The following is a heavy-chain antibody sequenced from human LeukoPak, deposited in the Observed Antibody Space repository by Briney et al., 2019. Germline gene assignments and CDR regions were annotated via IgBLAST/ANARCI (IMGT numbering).Heavy chain of an antibody. CDR2: IWYDGSNK. V-gene: IGHV3-33*06. D-gene: IGHD6-13*01. Sequence: GRSLRLSCAASGFTFSSYGMHWVRQAPGKGLEWVAVIWYDGSNKYYADSVKGRFTISRDNFKNTLYLQMNSLRAEDTAVYYCAKSHAVSHAAVLDYWGQGTLVTVSS. J-gene: IGHJ4*02. CDR1: GFTFSSYG. CDR3: AKSHAVSHAAVLDY.